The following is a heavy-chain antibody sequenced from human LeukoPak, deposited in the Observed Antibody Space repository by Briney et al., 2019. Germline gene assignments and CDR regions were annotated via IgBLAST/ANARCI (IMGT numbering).Heavy chain of an antibody. CDR2: INPDGSNM. D-gene: IGHD6-19*01. V-gene: IGHV3-7*03. J-gene: IGHJ4*02. Sequence: GGSLRLSCAASGFSFSSYWMSWVRQAPGKGLEWVANINPDGSNMLYVDSVKGRFTISRDNAKNSLYLQMNNLRAEDTAVYYCARDLSWLYYFDYWGQGTLVTVSS. CDR3: ARDLSWLYYFDY. CDR1: GFSFSSYW.